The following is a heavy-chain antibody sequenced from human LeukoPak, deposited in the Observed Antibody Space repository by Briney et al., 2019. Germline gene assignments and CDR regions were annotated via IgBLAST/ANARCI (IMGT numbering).Heavy chain of an antibody. D-gene: IGHD2-2*01. J-gene: IGHJ3*02. V-gene: IGHV1-3*01. CDR3: ARGRDIVVVPAPSGAFDI. CDR2: INAGNGNT. Sequence: ASVKVSCKASGYTFASYAMHWVRQAPGQRLEWMGWINAGNGNTKYSQKFQGRVTITRDTSASTAYMELSSLRSEDTAVYYCARGRDIVVVPAPSGAFDIWGQGTMVTVSS. CDR1: GYTFASYA.